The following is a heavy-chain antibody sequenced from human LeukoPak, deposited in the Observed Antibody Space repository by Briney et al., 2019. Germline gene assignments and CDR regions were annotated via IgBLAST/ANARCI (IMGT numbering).Heavy chain of an antibody. CDR1: GFTFSSYG. D-gene: IGHD4-23*01. CDR3: ASSHSSYGGNPGENSIFDY. CDR2: IWYDGSNK. V-gene: IGHV3-33*01. Sequence: GESLRLSCAASGFTFSSYGMHWVRQAPGKGLEWVAVIWYDGSNKYYADSVKGRFTISRDNSKNTLYLQMNSLRAEDTAVYYCASSHSSYGGNPGENSIFDYWGQGTLVTVSS. J-gene: IGHJ4*02.